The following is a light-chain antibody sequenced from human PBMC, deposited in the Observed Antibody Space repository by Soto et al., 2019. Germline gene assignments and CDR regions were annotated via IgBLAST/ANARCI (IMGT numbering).Light chain of an antibody. J-gene: IGKJ4*01. CDR3: QQYNTWSPLT. V-gene: IGKV3-15*01. CDR1: QSVSNN. CDR2: GAS. Sequence: EIVMTQSPATLSVSPGERATLSCRASQSVSNNLAWYQQKPGQTPMLLIYGASTRATGIPARFSGSGSGTEFTLTISSLQSEDVAVYYCQQYNTWSPLTFGGGTKVETK.